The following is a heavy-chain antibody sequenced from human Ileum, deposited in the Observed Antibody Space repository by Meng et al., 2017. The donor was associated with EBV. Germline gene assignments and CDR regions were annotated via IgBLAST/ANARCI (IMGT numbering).Heavy chain of an antibody. CDR2: IHHTEST. Sequence: QGRPQESGPGLVKPSGTLSLTCAVSGGSISSSNWWSWVRQAPGKGLEWIGEIHHTESTNYNPSLKSRVTISVDKSKNQFSLKLSSVTAADTAVYYCARESYSDSSGYYSLDYWGQGSLVTVSS. CDR3: ARESYSDSSGYYSLDY. CDR1: GGSISSSNW. V-gene: IGHV4-4*02. J-gene: IGHJ4*02. D-gene: IGHD3-22*01.